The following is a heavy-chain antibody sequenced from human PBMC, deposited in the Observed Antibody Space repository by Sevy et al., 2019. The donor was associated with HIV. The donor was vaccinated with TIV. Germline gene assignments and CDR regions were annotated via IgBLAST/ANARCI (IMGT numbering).Heavy chain of an antibody. J-gene: IGHJ4*02. CDR2: IKQDGSKN. Sequence: GASLRLSCAASGFTFSGYWMSWVRQAPGKGLQWVANIKQDGSKNEFVDSVKGRFTISRDNPKNSLYLQMNSLRAEDTAVYYCAREGAGGFDYWGQGTLVTVSS. V-gene: IGHV3-7*01. CDR3: AREGAGGFDY. CDR1: GFTFSGYW. D-gene: IGHD2-15*01.